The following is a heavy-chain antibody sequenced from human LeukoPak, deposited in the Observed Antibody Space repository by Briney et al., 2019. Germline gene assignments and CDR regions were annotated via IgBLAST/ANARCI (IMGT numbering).Heavy chain of an antibody. CDR3: AKTRPLDSSSWSHGDY. J-gene: IGHJ4*02. Sequence: GGSLRLSCAASGFTFSNYWMSWVRQAPGKGPEWVANMKQDGGEKYYVDSVKGRFTISRDNAQSSLYLHMNSLRAEDTAVYYCAKTRPLDSSSWSHGDYWGQGTLVTVSS. V-gene: IGHV3-7*03. CDR1: GFTFSNYW. CDR2: MKQDGGEK. D-gene: IGHD6-13*01.